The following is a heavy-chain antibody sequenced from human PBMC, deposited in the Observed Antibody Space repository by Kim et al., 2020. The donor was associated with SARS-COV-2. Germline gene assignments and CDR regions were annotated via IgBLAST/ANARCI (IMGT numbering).Heavy chain of an antibody. CDR3: AKDGGYSGYEGAHFDY. J-gene: IGHJ4*02. D-gene: IGHD5-12*01. V-gene: IGHV3-23*01. CDR2: ISGSGSTT. CDR1: GLTFSNYA. Sequence: GGSLRLSCAASGLTFSNYAMSWVRQAPGKGLEWVSGISGSGSTTYYADSVKGRFTISRDNSKNTVYLQMNSLRAEDTAVYYCAKDGGYSGYEGAHFDYWGQGTLVTVSS.